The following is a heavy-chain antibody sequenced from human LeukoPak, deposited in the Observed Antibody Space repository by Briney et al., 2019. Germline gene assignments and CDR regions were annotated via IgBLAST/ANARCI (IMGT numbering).Heavy chain of an antibody. Sequence: SETLSLTCTVSGGSISSYYWSWIRQPPGKGLEWIGEISHSGSTNYNPSLKSRVTISVDTSKNQFSLKLSSVTAADTAVYYCARGYYDFWSGRGPFNWFDPWGQGTLVTVSS. V-gene: IGHV4-34*01. CDR2: ISHSGST. D-gene: IGHD3-3*01. CDR1: GGSISSYY. J-gene: IGHJ5*02. CDR3: ARGYYDFWSGRGPFNWFDP.